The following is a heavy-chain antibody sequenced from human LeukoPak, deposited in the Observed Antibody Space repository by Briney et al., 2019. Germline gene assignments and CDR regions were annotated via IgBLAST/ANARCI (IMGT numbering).Heavy chain of an antibody. J-gene: IGHJ4*02. Sequence: SETLSLTCTVSGGSISGYYWSWIRQPTGKGLEWIAYIYYSGSTNYNPSLKSRVTISVDTSKNQFSLKLSSVTVADTAVYFCARTRSDGYNDCWGQGTLVTVSS. D-gene: IGHD5-24*01. CDR2: IYYSGST. CDR3: ARTRSDGYNDC. V-gene: IGHV4-59*01. CDR1: GGSISGYY.